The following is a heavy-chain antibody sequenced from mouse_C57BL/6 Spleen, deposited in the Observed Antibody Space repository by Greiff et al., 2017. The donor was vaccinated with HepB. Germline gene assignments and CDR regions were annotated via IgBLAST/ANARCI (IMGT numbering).Heavy chain of an antibody. CDR1: GFTFSDYG. J-gene: IGHJ4*01. Sequence: EVQLVESGGGLVKPGGSLKLSCAASGFTFSDYGMHWVRQAPEKGLEWVAYISSGSSTIYYADTVKGRFTISRDNAKNTLFLQMTSLRSEDTAMYYCARGLRGYAMDYWGQGTSVTVSS. CDR2: ISSGSSTI. V-gene: IGHV5-17*01. CDR3: ARGLRGYAMDY.